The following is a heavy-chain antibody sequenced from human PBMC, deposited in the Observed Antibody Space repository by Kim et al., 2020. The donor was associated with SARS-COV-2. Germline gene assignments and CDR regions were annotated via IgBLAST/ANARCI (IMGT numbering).Heavy chain of an antibody. J-gene: IGHJ4*02. D-gene: IGHD6-19*01. V-gene: IGHV5-51*01. CDR2: T. CDR3: ATQGGGWYDY. Sequence: TRYSPSFQGQVTISADKSISAAYLQWSSLKASDTAMYYCATQGGGWYDYWGQGTLVTVSS.